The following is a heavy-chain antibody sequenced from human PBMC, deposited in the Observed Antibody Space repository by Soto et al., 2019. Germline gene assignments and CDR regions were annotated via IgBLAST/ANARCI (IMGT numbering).Heavy chain of an antibody. CDR2: INPSGGST. CDR3: ASGGSSGYSLDY. V-gene: IGHV1-46*01. CDR1: GYTFTSYY. J-gene: IGHJ4*02. D-gene: IGHD3-22*01. Sequence: ASVKVSCKASGYTFTSYYMHWVRQAPGQGLEWMGIINPSGGSTSYAQKLQGRVTMTRDTSTSTVYMELSSLRSEDTAVYYCASGGSSGYSLDYWGQGTLVTVSS.